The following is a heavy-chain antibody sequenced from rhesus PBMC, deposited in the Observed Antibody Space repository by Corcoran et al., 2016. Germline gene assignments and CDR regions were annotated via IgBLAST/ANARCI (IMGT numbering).Heavy chain of an antibody. V-gene: IGHV4S7*01. CDR3: ARGGLIAAAGTDY. Sequence: QVQLQESGPGLVKPSETLSLTCAVSGGSISGGYGWGWIRPPPGKGLEWIGSIYRSSGKTNYNPSLKSRATISTDTAKNQFCLKLSSVTAADTAVYDWARGGLIAAAGTDYWGQGVLVTVSS. CDR1: GGSISGGYG. J-gene: IGHJ4*01. CDR2: IYRSSGKT. D-gene: IGHD6-25*01.